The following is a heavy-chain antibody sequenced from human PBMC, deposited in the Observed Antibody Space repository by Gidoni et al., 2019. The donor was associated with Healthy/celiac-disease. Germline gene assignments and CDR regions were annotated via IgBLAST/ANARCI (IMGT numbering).Heavy chain of an antibody. Sequence: GYADSVKGRFTISRDNAKNSLYLQMNSLRAEDTALYYCAKVNNWNWSRGSPRKYYFDYWGQGTLVTVSS. D-gene: IGHD1-1*01. V-gene: IGHV3-9*01. J-gene: IGHJ4*02. CDR3: AKVNNWNWSRGSPRKYYFDY.